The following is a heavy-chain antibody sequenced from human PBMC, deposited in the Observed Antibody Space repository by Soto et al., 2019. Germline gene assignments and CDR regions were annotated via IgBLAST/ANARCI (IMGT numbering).Heavy chain of an antibody. J-gene: IGHJ4*02. Sequence: GGSLRLSCAASGFTFSSYDMHWVRQATGKGLEWVSAIGTAGDTYYPGSVKGRFTISRENAKNSLYLQMNSLRAGDTAVYYCAREDCSGGSCYFDYWGQGNLVTVSS. D-gene: IGHD2-15*01. CDR2: IGTAGDT. V-gene: IGHV3-13*01. CDR3: AREDCSGGSCYFDY. CDR1: GFTFSSYD.